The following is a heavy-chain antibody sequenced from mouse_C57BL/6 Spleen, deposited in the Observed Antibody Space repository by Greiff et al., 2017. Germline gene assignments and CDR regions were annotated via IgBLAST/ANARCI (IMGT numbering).Heavy chain of an antibody. J-gene: IGHJ2*01. CDR3: ARSYSNSYYFDY. Sequence: VKLQESGAELVRPGTSVKMSCKASGYTFTNYWIGWAKQRPGHGLEWIGDIYPGGGYTNYNEKFKGKATLTADKSSSTAYMQFSSLTSEDSAIYYCARSYSNSYYFDYWGQGTTLTVSS. V-gene: IGHV1-63*01. CDR1: GYTFTNYW. CDR2: IYPGGGYT. D-gene: IGHD2-5*01.